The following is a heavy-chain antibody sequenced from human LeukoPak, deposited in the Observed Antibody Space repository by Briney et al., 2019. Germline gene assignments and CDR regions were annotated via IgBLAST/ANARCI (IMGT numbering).Heavy chain of an antibody. D-gene: IGHD3-16*02. J-gene: IGHJ4*02. Sequence: GGSLRLSCGVSGITISNYGMNWVRQAPGKGLEWVAGLSGSAGGTNYADSVKGRFTISRDNSKNTLFLKMDRLRAEDTAVYFCAKRGVVVRVFLVGFHKEAYYFDSWGQGAQVTVSS. CDR2: LSGSAGGT. V-gene: IGHV3-23*01. CDR1: GITISNYG. CDR3: AKRGVVVRVFLVGFHKEAYYFDS.